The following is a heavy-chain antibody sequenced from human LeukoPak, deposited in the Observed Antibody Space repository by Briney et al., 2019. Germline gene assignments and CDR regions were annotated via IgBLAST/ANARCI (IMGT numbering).Heavy chain of an antibody. CDR2: INHSGST. D-gene: IGHD6-25*01. Sequence: SETLSLTCAVYGGSFSGYYWSWIRQPPGKGLEWIGEINHSGSTNYNPSLKSQVTISVDTSKNQFSLKLSSVTAADTAVYYCARGGSRRRSSYYYMDVWGKGTTVTVSS. CDR3: ARGGSRRRSSYYYMDV. J-gene: IGHJ6*03. CDR1: GGSFSGYY. V-gene: IGHV4-34*01.